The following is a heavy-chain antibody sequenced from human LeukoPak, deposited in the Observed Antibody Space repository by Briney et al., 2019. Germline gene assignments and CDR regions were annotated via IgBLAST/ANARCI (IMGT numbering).Heavy chain of an antibody. V-gene: IGHV4-59*01. Sequence: SETLSVTRTVSGGSISSYYWSWIRQPPGKGLEWIGYIYYSGSTNYNPSLKSRVTISVDTSKNQFSLKLSSVTAADTAVYYCASRVGVGAPFDDAFDIWGQGTMVTVSS. CDR3: ASRVGVGAPFDDAFDI. CDR2: IYYSGST. J-gene: IGHJ3*02. D-gene: IGHD2-15*01. CDR1: GGSISSYY.